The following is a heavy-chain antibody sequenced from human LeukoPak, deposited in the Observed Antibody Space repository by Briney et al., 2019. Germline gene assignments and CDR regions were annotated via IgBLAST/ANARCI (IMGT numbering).Heavy chain of an antibody. Sequence: GGSLRLSCAASGFTFSDFTMNWVRQAPGKGLEWVSCISGSSSSYIYYSDSVRGRFTISRDNAKNSLYLQMNSLRAEDTAVYYCANFLFPHYLYYYGSGSYYNESRASSAYWGQGTLVTVSS. CDR1: GFTFSDFT. CDR2: ISGSSSSYI. V-gene: IGHV3-21*01. J-gene: IGHJ4*02. CDR3: ANFLFPHYLYYYGSGSYYNESRASSAY. D-gene: IGHD3-10*01.